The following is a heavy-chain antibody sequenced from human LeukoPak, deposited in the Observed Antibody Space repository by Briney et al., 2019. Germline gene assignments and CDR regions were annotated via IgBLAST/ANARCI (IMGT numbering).Heavy chain of an antibody. D-gene: IGHD5-18*01. J-gene: IGHJ4*02. V-gene: IGHV4-34*01. CDR1: GGSFSGYY. CDR2: INHSGST. Sequence: SETLSLTCAVYGGSFSGYYWSWIRQPPGKGLEWIGEINHSGSTNYNPSLKSRVTISVDTSKNQFSLKLGSVTAADTAVYYCARDEQGYSYGPFDYWGQGTLVTVSS. CDR3: ARDEQGYSYGPFDY.